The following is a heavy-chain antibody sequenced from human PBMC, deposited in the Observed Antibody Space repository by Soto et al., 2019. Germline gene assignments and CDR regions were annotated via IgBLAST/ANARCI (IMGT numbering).Heavy chain of an antibody. Sequence: GESLKISCKGSGYKFTSYWIGWVRRTPGKGLEWMGVIYPDDSDTTYSPSFQGQVTISADKSISTAYLQWESLKASDTAMYYCTRPGFSSSWYRMDVWGQGTTVTVSS. D-gene: IGHD6-13*01. J-gene: IGHJ6*02. CDR1: GYKFTSYW. V-gene: IGHV5-51*01. CDR2: IYPDDSDT. CDR3: TRPGFSSSWYRMDV.